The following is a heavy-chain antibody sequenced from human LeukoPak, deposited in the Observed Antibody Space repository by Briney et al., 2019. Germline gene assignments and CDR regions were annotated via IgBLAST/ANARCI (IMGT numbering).Heavy chain of an antibody. Sequence: SETLSLTCTVSGGSIHSYWSWIRQPAGKGLEWIGRISGSGTITYNPALQSRLTIPIDTSKNQFSLKLMSVTAADTAVYYCARDSGTTGEVKFDPWGQGTLVTVSS. D-gene: IGHD3-10*01. CDR2: ISGSGTI. CDR3: ARDSGTTGEVKFDP. CDR1: GGSIHSY. J-gene: IGHJ5*02. V-gene: IGHV4-4*07.